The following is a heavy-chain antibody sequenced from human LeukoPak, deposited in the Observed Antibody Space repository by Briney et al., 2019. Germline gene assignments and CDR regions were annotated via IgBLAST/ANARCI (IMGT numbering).Heavy chain of an antibody. CDR2: IYSGGST. V-gene: IGHV3-53*01. CDR1: GLTSSSHY. CDR3: ARLDDYGDYVDY. Sequence: GGSLRLSCAASGLTSSSHYMPWVRQAPGKGLEWVSVIYSGGSTYYADSLKARFTISRDNSKNTLYLQMKSLRAEDTAVYYCARLDDYGDYVDYWGQGTLVTVSS. D-gene: IGHD4-17*01. J-gene: IGHJ4*02.